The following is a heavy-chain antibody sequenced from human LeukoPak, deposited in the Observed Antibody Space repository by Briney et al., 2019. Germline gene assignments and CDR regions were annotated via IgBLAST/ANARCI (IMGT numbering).Heavy chain of an antibody. Sequence: GGSLRLSCAASGFTFRSYWMHWVRHAPGKGLVWVSRISTDGSTTNYAASVKGRFTISRDNAKNTLYLQMNSLRAEDTAVYYCARKRSTTSAFDIWGQGTMVTVSS. CDR2: ISTDGSTT. D-gene: IGHD1-1*01. J-gene: IGHJ3*02. V-gene: IGHV3-74*01. CDR1: GFTFRSYW. CDR3: ARKRSTTSAFDI.